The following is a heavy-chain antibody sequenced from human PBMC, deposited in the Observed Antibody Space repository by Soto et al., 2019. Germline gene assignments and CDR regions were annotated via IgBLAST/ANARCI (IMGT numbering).Heavy chain of an antibody. CDR3: ARGDTAMVNWFDP. Sequence: SVKVSCKASGGTFSSYAISWVRQAPGQGLEWMGGIIPIFGTANYAQKFQGRVTITADESTSTAYMELSSLRSEDTAVYYCARGDTAMVNWFDPWGQGTLVTVSS. CDR1: GGTFSSYA. D-gene: IGHD5-18*01. J-gene: IGHJ5*02. V-gene: IGHV1-69*13. CDR2: IIPIFGTA.